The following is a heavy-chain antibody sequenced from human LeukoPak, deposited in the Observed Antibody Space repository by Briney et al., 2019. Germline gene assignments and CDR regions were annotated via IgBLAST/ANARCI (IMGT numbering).Heavy chain of an antibody. Sequence: GASVTVSCKASSYIFTNYGITWVRQAPGQGLEWMGWISADNGDTKYAQKVQGRVTMTTDTSTSTAYMELRSLRSDDTAVYYCARDGYKETLSFDPWGQGTLVTVSS. J-gene: IGHJ5*02. CDR2: ISADNGDT. CDR3: ARDGYKETLSFDP. CDR1: SYIFTNYG. V-gene: IGHV1-18*01. D-gene: IGHD5-24*01.